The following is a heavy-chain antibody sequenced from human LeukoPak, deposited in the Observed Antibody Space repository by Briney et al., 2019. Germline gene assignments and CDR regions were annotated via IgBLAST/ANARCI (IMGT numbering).Heavy chain of an antibody. J-gene: IGHJ4*02. CDR2: INPNSGGT. V-gene: IGHV1-2*02. D-gene: IGHD2-21*02. CDR1: GYTFTGYY. CDR3: ARTLYCGGDCYSGFDY. Sequence: ASVKVSCKASGYTFTGYYMHWVRQAPGQGLEWMGWINPNSGGTNYAQKFQGRVTMTRDTSISTAYMELSRLRSDDTAVYYCARTLYCGGDCYSGFDYWGQGTLVTVSS.